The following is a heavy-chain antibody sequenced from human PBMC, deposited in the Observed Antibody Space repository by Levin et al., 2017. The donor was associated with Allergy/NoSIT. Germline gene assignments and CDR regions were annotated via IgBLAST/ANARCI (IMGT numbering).Heavy chain of an antibody. Sequence: LSLTCAASGFTFSSYSMNWVRQAPGKGLEWVSSISSSSSYIYYADSVKGRFTISRDNAKNSLYLQMNSLRAEDTAVYYCARVAPKDQNFDLWGRGTLVTVSS. CDR1: GFTFSSYS. CDR2: ISSSSSYI. CDR3: ARVAPKDQNFDL. J-gene: IGHJ2*01. V-gene: IGHV3-21*01.